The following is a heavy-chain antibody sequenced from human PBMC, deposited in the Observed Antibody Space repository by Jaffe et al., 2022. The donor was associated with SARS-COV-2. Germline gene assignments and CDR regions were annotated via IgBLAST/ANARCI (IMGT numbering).Heavy chain of an antibody. V-gene: IGHV4-31*03. Sequence: QVQLQESGPGLVNPSQTLSLTCTVSGGSINSGTYYWSWIRQLPEKGLEWIGHIYYSGTTYYNPSFKSRVTISVDTSKSQFSLKLSSVTAADTAVYYCARGGYYYYYSMDVWGQGTTVTVSS. J-gene: IGHJ6*02. CDR2: IYYSGTT. CDR1: GGSINSGTYY. CDR3: ARGGYYYYYSMDV.